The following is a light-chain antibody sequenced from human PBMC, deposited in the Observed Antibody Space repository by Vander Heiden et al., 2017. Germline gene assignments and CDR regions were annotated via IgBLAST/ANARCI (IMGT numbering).Light chain of an antibody. V-gene: IGKV3-20*01. J-gene: IGKJ4*01. Sequence: EFVLTQSPGTLSLSRGERATLSSRASQRVSSTYLAWYQQKPGQAPRLLSYGASNRAAGLPDRFSGSGSGTDFTLTISRLEPEDFAVYYCLQYGSSPRLTFGGGTKVEIK. CDR3: LQYGSSPRLT. CDR1: QRVSSTY. CDR2: GAS.